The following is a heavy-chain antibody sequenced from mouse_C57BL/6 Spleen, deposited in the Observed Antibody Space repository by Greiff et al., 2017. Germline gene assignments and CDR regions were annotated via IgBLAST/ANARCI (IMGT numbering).Heavy chain of an antibody. CDR3: AREDS. V-gene: IGHV5-4*01. J-gene: IGHJ3*01. Sequence: EVQLVESGGGLVKPGGSLKLSCAASGFTFSSYAMSWVRQTPEKRLEWVATISDGGSYTYYPDNVKGRFTISRDNAKNNLYLQMSHLKSEDTAMYYCAREDSWGQGTLVTVSA. CDR1: GFTFSSYA. CDR2: ISDGGSYT.